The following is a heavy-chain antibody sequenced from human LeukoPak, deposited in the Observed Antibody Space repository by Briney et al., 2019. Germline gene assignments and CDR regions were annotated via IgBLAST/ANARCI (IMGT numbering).Heavy chain of an antibody. CDR2: IKQDGSEK. D-gene: IGHD6-19*01. Sequence: GGSLRLSCAASGFTFSSYWMSWVRQAPGKGLEWVANIKQDGSEKYYVDSVKGRFTISRDNAKNSLYLQMNSLRAEDTAVYYCAGDFIAVADYFDYWGQGTLVTVSS. CDR1: GFTFSSYW. J-gene: IGHJ4*02. V-gene: IGHV3-7*01. CDR3: AGDFIAVADYFDY.